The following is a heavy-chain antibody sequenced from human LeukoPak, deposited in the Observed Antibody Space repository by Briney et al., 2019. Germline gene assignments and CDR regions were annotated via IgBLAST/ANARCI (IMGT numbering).Heavy chain of an antibody. CDR2: IYSGGST. D-gene: IGHD3-10*01. CDR3: ARGRRWRVRGVSSWFDP. V-gene: IGHV3-53*01. Sequence: GGSLRLSCAASGFTVSSNYMSWVRQAPGKGLEWVSVIYSGGSTYYADSVKGRFTISRDNAKNSLYLQMNSLRAEDTAVYYCARGRRWRVRGVSSWFDPWGQGTLVTVSS. J-gene: IGHJ5*02. CDR1: GFTVSSNY.